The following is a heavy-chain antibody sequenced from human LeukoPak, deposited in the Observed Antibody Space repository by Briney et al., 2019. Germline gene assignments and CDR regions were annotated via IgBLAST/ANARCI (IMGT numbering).Heavy chain of an antibody. V-gene: IGHV1-8*02. CDR2: MNPDNGNT. Sequence: ASVKVSCKTSGYTFTRFDINWVRQAPGQGLEWMGWMNPDNGNTGYAQKFQGRVTMTRNTSIGTFYMELSRPRYNDTAIYYCARGEYMYGHDIDYCGQGTLVTVSS. D-gene: IGHD5-18*01. J-gene: IGHJ4*02. CDR3: ARGEYMYGHDIDY. CDR1: GYTFTRFD.